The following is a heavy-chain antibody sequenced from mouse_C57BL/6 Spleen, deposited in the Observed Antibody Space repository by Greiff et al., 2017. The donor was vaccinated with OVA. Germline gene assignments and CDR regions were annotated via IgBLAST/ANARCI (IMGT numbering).Heavy chain of an antibody. V-gene: IGHV2-6-1*01. J-gene: IGHJ1*03. CDR2: IWSDGST. Sequence: QVQLQQSGPGLVAPSQSLSITCTVSGFSLTSYGVHWVRQPPGKGLEWLVVIWSDGSTTYNSALKSRLSISKDNSKSQVFLKMTSLQTDDTAMYYCARHYYGSSYWYFDVWGTGTTVTVSS. CDR3: ARHYYGSSYWYFDV. CDR1: GFSLTSYG. D-gene: IGHD1-1*01.